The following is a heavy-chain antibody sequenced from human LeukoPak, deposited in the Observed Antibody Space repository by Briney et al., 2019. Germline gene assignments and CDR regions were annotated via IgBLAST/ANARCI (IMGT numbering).Heavy chain of an antibody. D-gene: IGHD6-6*01. CDR3: ASRQLGLTYYVDV. Sequence: GASVKVSCKASGGTFSSYAISWVRQAPGEGLEWMGGIIPMFGTANYAQKFQGRVTITADKSTSTAYMELSSLRSEDTAVYYCASRQLGLTYYVDVWGKGTTVTVSS. J-gene: IGHJ6*03. CDR2: IIPMFGTA. V-gene: IGHV1-69*06. CDR1: GGTFSSYA.